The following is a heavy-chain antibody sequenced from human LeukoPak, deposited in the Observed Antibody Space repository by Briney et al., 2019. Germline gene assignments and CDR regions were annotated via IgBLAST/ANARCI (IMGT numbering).Heavy chain of an antibody. CDR2: IISIFGTA. CDR3: ARGNWDSSGWYYDY. V-gene: IGHV1-69*05. Sequence: KVSCKASGGTFSSYAISWVRQAPGQGPEWMGRIISIFGTANYAQKFQGRVTITTDESTNTAYMRLSSLRSEDTAVYYCARGNWDSSGWYYDYWGQGTLVTVSS. CDR1: GGTFSSYA. J-gene: IGHJ4*02. D-gene: IGHD6-19*01.